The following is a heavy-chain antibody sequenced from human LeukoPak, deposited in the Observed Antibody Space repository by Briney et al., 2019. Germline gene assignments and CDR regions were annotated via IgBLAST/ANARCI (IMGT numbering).Heavy chain of an antibody. Sequence: SETLSLTCTVSGGSISSSSYYWGWIRQPPGKGLEWIGSIYYSGSTYYNPSLKSRVTISVDTSKNQFSLKLSSVTAADTAVYYCARRGRREPPGYWGQGTLVTVSS. D-gene: IGHD1-26*01. CDR3: ARRGRREPPGY. J-gene: IGHJ4*02. V-gene: IGHV4-39*01. CDR2: IYYSGST. CDR1: GGSISSSSYY.